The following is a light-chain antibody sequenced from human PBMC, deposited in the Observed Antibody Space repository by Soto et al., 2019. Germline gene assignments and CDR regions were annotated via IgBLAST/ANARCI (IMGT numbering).Light chain of an antibody. CDR1: QSVNLN. Sequence: EIMMTQSPGTLSVSPGEGATLSCTASQSVNLNLAWYQQKPGQPPRLLLYGASTRATGIPDRFSGGGSETDFTLTISRLEPEDFAVYYCQQYGTSPPEYTFGQGTKLEIK. J-gene: IGKJ2*01. V-gene: IGKV3-20*01. CDR2: GAS. CDR3: QQYGTSPPEYT.